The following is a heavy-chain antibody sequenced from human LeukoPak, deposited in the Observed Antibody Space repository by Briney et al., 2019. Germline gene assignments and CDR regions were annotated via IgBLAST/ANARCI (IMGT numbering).Heavy chain of an antibody. CDR3: GREDTARPVDY. CDR1: GFTFSSYA. Sequence: GGSLRLSCAASGFTFSSYAMHWVRQAPGKGLEWVAVISYDGSNKYYADSVKGRFTISRDNSKNTLYLQMNSLRAEDTAVYYCGREDTARPVDYWGQGALVTVSS. V-gene: IGHV3-30*04. J-gene: IGHJ4*02. D-gene: IGHD5-18*01. CDR2: ISYDGSNK.